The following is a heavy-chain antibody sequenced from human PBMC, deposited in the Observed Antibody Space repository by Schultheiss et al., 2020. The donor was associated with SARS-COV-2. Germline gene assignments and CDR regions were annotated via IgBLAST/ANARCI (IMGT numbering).Heavy chain of an antibody. CDR2: ISYDGSNK. D-gene: IGHD6-6*01. Sequence: GGSLRLSCAASGFTFSSYSMNWVRQAPGKGLEWVAVISYDGSNKYYADSVKGRFTISRDNSKNTLYLQMNSLRAEDTAVYYCAKDEEYSSSSGGALDYWGQGTLVTVSS. V-gene: IGHV3-30*18. CDR1: GFTFSSYS. CDR3: AKDEEYSSSSGGALDY. J-gene: IGHJ4*02.